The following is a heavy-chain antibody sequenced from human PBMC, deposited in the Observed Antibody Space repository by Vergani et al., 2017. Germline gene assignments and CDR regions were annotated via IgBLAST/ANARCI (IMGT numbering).Heavy chain of an antibody. V-gene: IGHV3-9*02. Sequence: EVQLAESGGGLVLPGRSLRLSCVASGFTSAGYAMHWVRQAPGKGLEWVSGISWNSNSIGYADSVKGRFTISRDNAKNSLYLQMYSLRAEDTALYYCAKSLGTSSGGGLFDPWGQGTLVTVSS. CDR1: GFTSAGYA. CDR3: AKSLGTSSGGGLFDP. D-gene: IGHD6-6*01. CDR2: ISWNSNSI. J-gene: IGHJ5*02.